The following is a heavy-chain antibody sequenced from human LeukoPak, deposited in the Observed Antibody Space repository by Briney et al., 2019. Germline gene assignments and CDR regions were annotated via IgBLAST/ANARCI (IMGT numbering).Heavy chain of an antibody. CDR2: IYYSGST. Sequence: ETLSLTCTVSGGSFSRSSYYWGWVRQPPGKGLEWIGSIYYSGSTYYNPSLKTRLTISVDTSKNQFSLKLSSVTAADTAVYYCASTSFDPWGQGTLVTVSS. CDR1: GGSFSRSSYY. CDR3: ASTSFDP. V-gene: IGHV4-39*01. J-gene: IGHJ5*02.